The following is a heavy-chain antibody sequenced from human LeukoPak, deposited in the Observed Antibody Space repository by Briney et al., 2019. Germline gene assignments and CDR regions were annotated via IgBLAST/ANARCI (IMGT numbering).Heavy chain of an antibody. J-gene: IGHJ4*02. D-gene: IGHD2-15*01. V-gene: IGHV3-15*01. CDR1: GFTFGDHA. CDR3: TALGYPQYFHH. CDR2: IKSKTNGGTT. Sequence: PGRSLRLSCSASGFTFGDHAMTWVRQAPGKGLEWVGRIKSKTNGGTTDYAAPVKGRFTISRDDSKNTLYFQMNSLKTEDTAVYYCTALGYPQYFHHWGQGTLVTVSS.